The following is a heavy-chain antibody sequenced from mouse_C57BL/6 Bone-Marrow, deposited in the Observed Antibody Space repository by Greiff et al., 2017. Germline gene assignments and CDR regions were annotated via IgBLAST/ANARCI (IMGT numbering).Heavy chain of an antibody. Sequence: QVQLQQSGAELARPGASVKLSCKASGYTFTSYGISWVKQRTGQGLEWIGEIFPRSGHTYYNEKFKGKATLTADKSSSTAYMELRSLTSEDSAVYFCARGKDYYDYLAWFAYWGQGTLVTVSA. CDR1: GYTFTSYG. V-gene: IGHV1-81*01. CDR3: ARGKDYYDYLAWFAY. J-gene: IGHJ3*01. D-gene: IGHD2-4*01. CDR2: IFPRSGHT.